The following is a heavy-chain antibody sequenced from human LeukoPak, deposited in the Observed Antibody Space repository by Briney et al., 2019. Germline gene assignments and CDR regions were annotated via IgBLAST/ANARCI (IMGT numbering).Heavy chain of an antibody. J-gene: IGHJ4*02. Sequence: SETLSLTCAVSGGSISSSNWWSWVRQPPGKGLEWIGSIYYSGSTYYNPSLKSRVTISVDTSKNQFSLKLNSVTAADTAVYYCARDSLTMIVGRQKRGLDYWGQGTLVTVSS. CDR3: ARDSLTMIVGRQKRGLDY. D-gene: IGHD3-22*01. V-gene: IGHV4-4*02. CDR1: GGSISSSNW. CDR2: IYYSGST.